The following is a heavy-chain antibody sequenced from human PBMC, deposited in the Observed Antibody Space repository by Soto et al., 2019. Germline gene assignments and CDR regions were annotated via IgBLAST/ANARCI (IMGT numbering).Heavy chain of an antibody. D-gene: IGHD2-15*01. CDR2: VNPSGGSR. CDR3: AREEKCSDGICYSEYFQR. J-gene: IGHJ1*01. Sequence: QVQLVQSGAEVKKPGASVKVSCKASGYIFTAYSMHWVRQAPGQGLQWMGVVNPSGGSRNYAQKFQGRNTMTRDTSTSTVYMDLSSLTSEDTAVYYCAREEKCSDGICYSEYFQRWGQGTLVTVSS. V-gene: IGHV1-46*01. CDR1: GYIFTAYS.